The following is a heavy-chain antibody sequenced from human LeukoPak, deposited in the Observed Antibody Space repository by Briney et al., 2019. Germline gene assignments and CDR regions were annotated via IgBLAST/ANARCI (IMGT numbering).Heavy chain of an antibody. J-gene: IGHJ4*02. CDR1: GGSISSYY. V-gene: IGHV4-4*09. Sequence: NSSETLSLTCTVSGGSISSYYWSWIRQPPGKGLEWIGYIYTSGSTYYNPSLKSRVTISVDTSKNQFSLKLSSVTAADTAVYYCARGKPGSSPNFDYWGQGTLVTVSS. CDR2: IYTSGST. D-gene: IGHD6-6*01. CDR3: ARGKPGSSPNFDY.